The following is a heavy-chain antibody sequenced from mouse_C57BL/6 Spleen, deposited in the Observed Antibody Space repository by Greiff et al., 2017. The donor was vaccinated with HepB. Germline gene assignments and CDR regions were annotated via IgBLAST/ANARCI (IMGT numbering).Heavy chain of an antibody. V-gene: IGHV1-82*01. CDR3: DRSGGLYYYAMDY. Sequence: VQLQQSGPELVKPGASVKISCKASGYAFSSSWMNWVKQRPGKGLEWIGRIYPGDGDTNYNGKFKGKATLTADKSSSTAYMQLSSLTSEDSAVYFLDRSGGLYYYAMDYWGQGTSVTVSS. D-gene: IGHD3-2*01. CDR2: IYPGDGDT. J-gene: IGHJ4*01. CDR1: GYAFSSSW.